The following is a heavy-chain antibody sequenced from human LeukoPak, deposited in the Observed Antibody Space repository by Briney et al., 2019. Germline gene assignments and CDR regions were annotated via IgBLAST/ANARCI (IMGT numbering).Heavy chain of an antibody. CDR2: ISYDGSNK. J-gene: IGHJ6*03. V-gene: IGHV3-30*01. Sequence: RRSLRLSCAASGFTFSSYAMHWVRQAPGKGLEWVAVISYDGSNKYYADSVKGRFTISRDNSKNTLYLEMNSLRAEDTAVYYCARGGYCSGGSCYTDRDYYMDVWGKGTTVTVSS. CDR1: GFTFSSYA. CDR3: ARGGYCSGGSCYTDRDYYMDV. D-gene: IGHD2-15*01.